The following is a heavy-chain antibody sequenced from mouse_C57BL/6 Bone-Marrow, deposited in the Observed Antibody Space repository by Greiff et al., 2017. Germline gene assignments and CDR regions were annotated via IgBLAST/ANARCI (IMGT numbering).Heavy chain of an antibody. V-gene: IGHV1-47*01. Sequence: VQLKESGAELVKPGPSVKMSCKVSGYTFTTYPIEWMKQNHGKSLEWIGNFHPYNDDTKYNEKFKGKATLTVEKSSSTVYLELSRLTSDDSAVYYCARGDYDYDVWFAYWGQGTLVTVSA. J-gene: IGHJ3*01. CDR1: GYTFTTYP. CDR2: FHPYNDDT. CDR3: ARGDYDYDVWFAY. D-gene: IGHD2-4*01.